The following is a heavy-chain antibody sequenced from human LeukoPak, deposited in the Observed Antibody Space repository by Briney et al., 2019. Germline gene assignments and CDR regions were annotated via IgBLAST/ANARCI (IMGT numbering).Heavy chain of an antibody. CDR2: INHSGST. CDR1: GVSFSGYY. D-gene: IGHD6-19*01. V-gene: IGHV4-34*01. Sequence: SETLSLTCAVYGVSFSGYYWSWIRQPPGKGLEWIGEINHSGSTNYNPPLKSRVTISVDTSKNQFSLKLSSVTAADTAVYYCARGTSPGYSSGWYGYYYYYRDVWGKGTTGTISS. CDR3: ARGTSPGYSSGWYGYYYYYRDV. J-gene: IGHJ6*03.